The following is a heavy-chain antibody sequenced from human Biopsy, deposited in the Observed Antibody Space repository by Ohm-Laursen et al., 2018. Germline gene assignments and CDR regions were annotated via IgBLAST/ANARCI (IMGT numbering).Heavy chain of an antibody. CDR3: ARTPRDSFWSGSYKRGLWFDP. CDR2: ISYSGST. J-gene: IGHJ5*02. Sequence: SETLSLTCTVSGASIGSNDYYWTWIRQRPGKGLEWAGHISYSGSTYYNPSLKSRVTISKDTSKNQFFLQVNSVTAADTAVYYCARTPRDSFWSGSYKRGLWFDPWGQGTLVIVSS. V-gene: IGHV4-30-4*02. D-gene: IGHD3-3*01. CDR1: GASIGSNDYY.